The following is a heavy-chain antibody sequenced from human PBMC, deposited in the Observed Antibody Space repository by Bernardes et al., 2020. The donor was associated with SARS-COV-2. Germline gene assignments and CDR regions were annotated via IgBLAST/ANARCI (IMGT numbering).Heavy chain of an antibody. CDR3: AKDSYTRTPGL. J-gene: IGHJ4*02. Sequence: GGSLRLSCAASGFTFSSYGMLWVRQAPGKGLEWVAVISYDGSNKYYADSVKGRFTISRDNSKNTLYLQMNSLRAEDTAVYYCAKDSYTRTPGLWGQGTLVTVSS. CDR1: GFTFSSYG. CDR2: ISYDGSNK. V-gene: IGHV3-30*18. D-gene: IGHD6-13*01.